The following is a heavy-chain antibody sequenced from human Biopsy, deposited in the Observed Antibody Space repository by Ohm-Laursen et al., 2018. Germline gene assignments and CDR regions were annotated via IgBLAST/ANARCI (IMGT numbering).Heavy chain of an antibody. V-gene: IGHV1-18*01. CDR1: GYTFTSYG. CDR2: ISAYNGNT. Sequence: ASVKVSCKASGYTFTSYGISWARQAPGQGLEWMGWISAYNGNTNYAQKLQGRVTMTTDTSTSTAYMELRSLRSDDTAVYYRARCSTPYYDFWNGYQPTYYFDYWGQGTLVTVSS. D-gene: IGHD3-3*01. CDR3: ARCSTPYYDFWNGYQPTYYFDY. J-gene: IGHJ4*02.